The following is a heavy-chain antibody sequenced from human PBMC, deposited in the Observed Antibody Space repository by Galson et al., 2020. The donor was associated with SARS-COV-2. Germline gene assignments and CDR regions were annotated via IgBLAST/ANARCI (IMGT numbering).Heavy chain of an antibody. V-gene: IGHV3-43*01. J-gene: IGHJ4*02. CDR2: ISWDGGST. D-gene: IGHD6-19*01. CDR3: AKAAEDWVVRPYYFDY. CDR1: GFTFDDYT. Sequence: GGSLRLSCAASGFTFDDYTMHWARQAPGKGLEWVSLISWDGGSTYYADSVKGRFTISRDNSKNSLYLQMNSLRTEDTALYYCAKAAEDWVVRPYYFDYWGQGTLVTVSS.